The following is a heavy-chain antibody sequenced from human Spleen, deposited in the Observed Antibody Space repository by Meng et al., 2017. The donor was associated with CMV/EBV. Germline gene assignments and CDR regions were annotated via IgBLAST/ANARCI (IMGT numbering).Heavy chain of an antibody. CDR1: GFTFTSYE. V-gene: IGHV3-48*03. CDR3: VRDAPVIAPHHDAFDI. CDR2: ISNTGDTR. D-gene: IGHD4-23*01. J-gene: IGHJ3*02. Sequence: GESLKISCAASGFTFTSYEMNWVRQAPGKGLEWISYISNTGDTRYYADSVKGRFTISRDNAKSTLYLQMNSLRVEDTAIYYCVRDAPVIAPHHDAFDIWGQGTLVTVSS.